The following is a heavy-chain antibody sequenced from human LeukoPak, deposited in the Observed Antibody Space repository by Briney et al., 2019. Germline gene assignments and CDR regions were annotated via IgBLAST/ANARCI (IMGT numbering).Heavy chain of an antibody. CDR3: ARKSSSGWYFDY. CDR2: IYYSGST. J-gene: IGHJ4*02. V-gene: IGHV4-59*01. Sequence: SETLSLTCTVSGGSINSYFWSWIRQPPGKGLEWIGYIYYSGSTNYNPSLKSQVTISVDTSKNQFSLKLSSVTAADTAVYYCARKSSSGWYFDYWGQGTLVTVSS. CDR1: GGSINSYF. D-gene: IGHD6-19*01.